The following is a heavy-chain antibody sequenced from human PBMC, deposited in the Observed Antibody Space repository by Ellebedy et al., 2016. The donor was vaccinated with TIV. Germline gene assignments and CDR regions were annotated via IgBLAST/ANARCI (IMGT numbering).Heavy chain of an antibody. J-gene: IGHJ4*02. CDR1: GYSFSSYW. CDR2: IFPGDSET. CDR3: ARRRGSGNSAPLDY. V-gene: IGHV5-51*01. Sequence: GESLKISXKSSGYSFSSYWIDWVRQMPGKGLEWMGIIFPGDSETIYRPSFQGQVTFSVDKSISTVSLQWRSLKASDGAIYFCARRRGSGNSAPLDYWGQGTLVTVSS. D-gene: IGHD3-10*01.